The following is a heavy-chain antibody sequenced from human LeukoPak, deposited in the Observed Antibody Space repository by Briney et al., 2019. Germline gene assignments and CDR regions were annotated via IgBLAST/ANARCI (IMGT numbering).Heavy chain of an antibody. CDR2: ISSSGSTI. J-gene: IGHJ4*02. D-gene: IGHD2-15*01. CDR3: ARVSRKGYCSGGSCLFDY. Sequence: GGSLRLSCAASGFTFSDYYMSWIRQAPGKGLEWVSYISSSGSTIYYADSVKGRFTISRDNAKNSLYLQMNSLRAEDTAAYYCARVSRKGYCSGGSCLFDYWGQGTLVTVSS. CDR1: GFTFSDYY. V-gene: IGHV3-11*01.